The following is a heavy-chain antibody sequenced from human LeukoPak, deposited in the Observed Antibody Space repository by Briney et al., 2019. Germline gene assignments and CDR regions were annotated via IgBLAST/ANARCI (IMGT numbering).Heavy chain of an antibody. CDR2: IYTSGST. Sequence: PSQTLSLTCTVSGGSISSGSYYWSWIRQPAGKGLEWIGRIYTSGSTNYNPSLKSRVTISVDTSKNQFSLKLSSVTAADTAVYYCAREGQQLVPLLLGYYYYMDVWGKGTTVTVSS. J-gene: IGHJ6*03. D-gene: IGHD6-13*01. CDR3: AREGQQLVPLLLGYYYYMDV. V-gene: IGHV4-61*02. CDR1: GGSISSGSYY.